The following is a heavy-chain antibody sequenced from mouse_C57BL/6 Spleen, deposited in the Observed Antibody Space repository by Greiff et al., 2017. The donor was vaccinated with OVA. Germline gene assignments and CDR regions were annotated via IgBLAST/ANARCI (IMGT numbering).Heavy chain of an antibody. V-gene: IGHV1-80*01. D-gene: IGHD3-3*01. CDR2: IYPGDGDT. J-gene: IGHJ4*01. CDR3: ARGRGPYAMDY. Sequence: VQLQQSGAELVKPGASVTISCKASGYAFSSYWMNWVKQRPGKGLEWIGQIYPGDGDTNYNGKFKGKAKLTADKSSSTAYMQLSSLTSEDSAVYFCARGRGPYAMDYWGQGTSVTVSS. CDR1: GYAFSSYW.